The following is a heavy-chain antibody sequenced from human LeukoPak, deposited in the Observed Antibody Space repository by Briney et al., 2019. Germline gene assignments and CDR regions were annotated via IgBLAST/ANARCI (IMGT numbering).Heavy chain of an antibody. CDR3: ARDGGTGGYCSSATCSPFDY. V-gene: IGHV3-53*01. D-gene: IGHD2-2*01. Sequence: SGGSLRLSCTVSGFIVSSNYMSWVRQPPGKGLEWVSVIYSGGSTYYADSVKGRFTISRDNSKNTLYLQMNSLRVEDTAVYYCARDGGTGGYCSSATCSPFDYWGQGTLVTVSS. CDR1: GFIVSSNY. J-gene: IGHJ4*02. CDR2: IYSGGST.